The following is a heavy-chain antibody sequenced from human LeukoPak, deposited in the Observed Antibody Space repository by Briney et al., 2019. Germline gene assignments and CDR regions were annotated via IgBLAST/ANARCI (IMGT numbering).Heavy chain of an antibody. D-gene: IGHD3-22*01. CDR1: GYSFTSYW. J-gene: IGHJ6*02. CDR3: ARHVSYYDSSGYYSYYYYYGMDV. V-gene: IGHV5-51*01. Sequence: RGESLQISCKGSGYSFTSYWIGWVRQMPGKGLEWIGIIYPGDSDTRYSPSFQGQVTISADKSISTAYLQWSILKASDTAMYYCARHVSYYDSSGYYSYYYYYGMDVWGQGTTVTVSS. CDR2: IYPGDSDT.